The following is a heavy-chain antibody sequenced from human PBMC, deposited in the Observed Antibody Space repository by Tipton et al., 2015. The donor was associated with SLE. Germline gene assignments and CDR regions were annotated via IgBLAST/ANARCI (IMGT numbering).Heavy chain of an antibody. CDR1: GFTFSYYA. CDR2: ITGSGDTI. V-gene: IGHV3-48*03. D-gene: IGHD2-15*01. J-gene: IGHJ6*02. Sequence: SLRLSCAASGFTFSYYAMSWVRQAPGKGLEWVSYITGSGDTIYYADSVKGRFTISRDNAKNSLYLQMSSLRAEDTAVYYCARPLVYCSGGRCYYPGYYGMDVWGQGTTVTVSS. CDR3: ARPLVYCSGGRCYYPGYYGMDV.